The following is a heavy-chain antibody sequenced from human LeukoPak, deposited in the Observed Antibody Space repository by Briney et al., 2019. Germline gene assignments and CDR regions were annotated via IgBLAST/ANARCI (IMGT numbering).Heavy chain of an antibody. CDR1: GFTFSSYG. J-gene: IGHJ5*02. Sequence: GGTLRLSCAASGFTFSSYGMSWVRQAPGKGLEWVSAIGGSGGSTYYADSVKGRFTISRDNSKNTLYLRMNSLRAEDTAVYYCAKGYCSSTSCYRFDPWGQGTLVTVSS. V-gene: IGHV3-23*01. CDR3: AKGYCSSTSCYRFDP. CDR2: IGGSGGST. D-gene: IGHD2-2*01.